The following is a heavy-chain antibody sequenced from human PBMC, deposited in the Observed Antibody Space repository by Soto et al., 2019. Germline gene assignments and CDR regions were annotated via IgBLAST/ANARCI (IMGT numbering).Heavy chain of an antibody. CDR2: IYHSGAS. J-gene: IGHJ4*01. V-gene: IGHV4-30-2*01. Sequence: QVQLQESGSGLVKPSQTLVLTCTVSGDSISRDGSSWSWLRQPPGKGLEWIGYIYHSGASYHNPSLKSRVTTSVDKSKNQFSLSLASVTAADTAVYYCAREMSYYFDSWGHGTLVTVSS. CDR1: GDSISRDGSS. CDR3: AREMSYYFDS.